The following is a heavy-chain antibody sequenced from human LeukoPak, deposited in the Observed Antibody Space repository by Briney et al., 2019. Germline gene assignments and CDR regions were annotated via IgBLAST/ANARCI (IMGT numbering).Heavy chain of an antibody. D-gene: IGHD2-2*01. CDR1: GASINSRDYY. Sequence: SETLSLTCTVSGASINSRDYYWGWIRQPPGQGLEWIGTIYYSGSTYYNPSLESRVTISVDTPNNQLSLKLRSVTAADTAVYYCARRIGYCNSRSCSGAAFDIWGQGTMVTVSS. V-gene: IGHV4-39*01. CDR2: IYYSGST. CDR3: ARRIGYCNSRSCSGAAFDI. J-gene: IGHJ3*02.